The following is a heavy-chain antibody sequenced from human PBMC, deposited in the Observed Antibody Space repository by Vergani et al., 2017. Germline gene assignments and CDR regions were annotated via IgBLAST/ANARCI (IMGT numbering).Heavy chain of an antibody. D-gene: IGHD6-6*01. Sequence: QVQLQQWGAGLLKPSETLSLTCAVYGGSFSGYYWSWIRQPPGRGLEWFGEINHSGSTNYNPSLKSRVTISVDTSKNQFSLKLSSVTAADTAVYYCASLGGYSSSSPTYYYYMDVWGKGTTVTVSS. CDR3: ASLGGYSSSSPTYYYYMDV. CDR1: GGSFSGYY. CDR2: INHSGST. V-gene: IGHV4-34*01. J-gene: IGHJ6*03.